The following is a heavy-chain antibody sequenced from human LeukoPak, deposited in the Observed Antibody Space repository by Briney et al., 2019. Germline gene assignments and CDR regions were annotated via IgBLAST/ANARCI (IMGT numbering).Heavy chain of an antibody. CDR1: GFTFSSYS. J-gene: IGHJ4*02. D-gene: IGHD3-22*01. CDR3: ARDLIQFAHYYDSSGSISLGY. CDR2: ISSSSSTI. Sequence: GGSLRLSCAASGFTFSSYSMNWVRQAPGKGLEWVSYISSSSSTIYYADSVKGRFTISRDNSKNTLYLQMNSLRAEDTAVYYCARDLIQFAHYYDSSGSISLGYWGQGTLVTVSS. V-gene: IGHV3-48*01.